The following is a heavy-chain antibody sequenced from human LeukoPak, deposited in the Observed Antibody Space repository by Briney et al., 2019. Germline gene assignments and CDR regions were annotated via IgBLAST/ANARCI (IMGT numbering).Heavy chain of an antibody. D-gene: IGHD6-13*01. CDR2: ISAYNGNT. CDR1: GYTFTGYY. CDR3: ARDRVAAADYFDY. V-gene: IGHV1-18*04. J-gene: IGHJ4*02. Sequence: ASVKVSCKASGYTFTGYYMHWVRQAPGQGLEWMGWISAYNGNTNYAQKLQGRVTMTTDTSTGTANMELRSLRSDDTAVYYCARDRVAAADYFDYWGQGTLVTVSS.